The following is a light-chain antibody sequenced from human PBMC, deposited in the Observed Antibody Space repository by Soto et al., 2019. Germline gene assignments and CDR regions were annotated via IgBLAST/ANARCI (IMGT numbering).Light chain of an antibody. V-gene: IGKV3-20*01. CDR2: GAS. J-gene: IGKJ1*01. CDR1: QSVSSN. Sequence: IVLTQSPATLSLSPWERATLSCRASQSVSSNLAWYQQRPGQAPRLLIYGASSRATGIPDRFSGGGSETDFTLTISRLESEDSAVYYCQQYGNSPWTFGQGTKVDIK. CDR3: QQYGNSPWT.